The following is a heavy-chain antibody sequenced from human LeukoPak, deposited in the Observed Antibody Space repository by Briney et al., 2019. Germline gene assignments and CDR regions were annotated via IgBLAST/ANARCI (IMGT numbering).Heavy chain of an antibody. D-gene: IGHD1-26*01. CDR2: ISSSGATT. Sequence: GGSLRLSCAASGFTFSSYAMSWVRQAPGKGLEWVSAISSSGATTYYADSVKGRFTIPRDNSKNTLHLQMNSLRAEDTAVYYCAKEVGATLDYWAQGTLVTVSS. J-gene: IGHJ4*02. V-gene: IGHV3-23*01. CDR3: AKEVGATLDY. CDR1: GFTFSSYA.